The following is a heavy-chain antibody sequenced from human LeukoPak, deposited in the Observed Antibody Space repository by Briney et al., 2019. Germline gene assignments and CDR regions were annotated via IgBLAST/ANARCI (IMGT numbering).Heavy chain of an antibody. CDR3: ARGRSGYSYGWGYYYYGMDV. J-gene: IGHJ6*02. Sequence: KPGGSLRLSCAASGFTFSSYSMDWVRQAPGKGLEWVSSISSSSSYIYYADSVKGRFTISRDNAKSSLYLQMNSLRAEDTAVYYCARGRSGYSYGWGYYYYGMDVWGQGTTVTVSS. V-gene: IGHV3-21*01. D-gene: IGHD5-18*01. CDR2: ISSSSSYI. CDR1: GFTFSSYS.